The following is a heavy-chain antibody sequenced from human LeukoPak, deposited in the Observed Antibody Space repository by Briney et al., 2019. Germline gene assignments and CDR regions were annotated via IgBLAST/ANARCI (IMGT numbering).Heavy chain of an antibody. J-gene: IGHJ3*02. Sequence: GGSLRLSCAASGFIFSSYGMSWVRQAPGKGLEWVSAISGSGGSTYYADSVKGRFTISRDNSKNRLYLQMNSLRGEDTAVYYCAKDRFYSGSPRAFDMWGRGTMVTVSS. CDR1: GFIFSSYG. CDR2: ISGSGGST. CDR3: AKDRFYSGSPRAFDM. D-gene: IGHD1-26*01. V-gene: IGHV3-23*01.